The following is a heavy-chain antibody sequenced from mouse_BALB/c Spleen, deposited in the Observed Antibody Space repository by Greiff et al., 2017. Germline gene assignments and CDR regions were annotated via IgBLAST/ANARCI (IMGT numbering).Heavy chain of an antibody. CDR3: ARSSTGMFAY. CDR2: ISSGGSYT. Sequence: DVHLVESGGDLVKPGGSLKLSCAASGFTFSSYGMSWVRQTPDKRLEWVATISSGGSYTYYPDSVKGRFTISRDNAKNTLYLQMSSLKSEDTAMYYCARSSTGMFAYWGQGTLVTVSA. V-gene: IGHV5-6*01. D-gene: IGHD4-1*02. J-gene: IGHJ3*01. CDR1: GFTFSSYG.